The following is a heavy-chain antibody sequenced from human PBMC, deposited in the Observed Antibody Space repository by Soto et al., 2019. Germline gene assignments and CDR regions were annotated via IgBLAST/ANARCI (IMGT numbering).Heavy chain of an antibody. CDR3: ARVPTIFGVVTDAFDI. CDR2: ISAYNGNT. V-gene: IGHV1-18*01. CDR1: GYTFTSYG. D-gene: IGHD3-3*01. J-gene: IGHJ3*02. Sequence: QVPLVQSGAEVKKPGASVKVSCKASGYTFTSYGISWVRQAPGQGLEWMGWISAYNGNTNYAQKLQGRVTMTTDTSTSTAYMELRSLRSDDTAVYYCARVPTIFGVVTDAFDIWGQGTMVTVSS.